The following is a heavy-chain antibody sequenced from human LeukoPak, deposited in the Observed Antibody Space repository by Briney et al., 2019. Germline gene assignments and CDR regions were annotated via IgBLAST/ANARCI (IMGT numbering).Heavy chain of an antibody. CDR3: AVENTSRGFDY. J-gene: IGHJ4*02. D-gene: IGHD3-22*01. V-gene: IGHV4-34*01. Sequence: SETLSLTCAVYGGSFSGYYWSWIRQPPGKGLEWIGEINHSGSTNYNPSLKSRVTISVDTSKNQFSLKLSSVTAADTAVYYCAVENTSRGFDYWGQGTLVTVSS. CDR1: GGSFSGYY. CDR2: INHSGST.